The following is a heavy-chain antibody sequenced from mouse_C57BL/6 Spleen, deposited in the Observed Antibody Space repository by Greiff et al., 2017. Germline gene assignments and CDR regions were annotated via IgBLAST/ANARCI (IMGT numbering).Heavy chain of an antibody. V-gene: IGHV2-2*01. Sequence: QVQLQQSGPGLVQPSQSLSLTCTVSGFSFTSYGVHWVRQSPGTGLEWLGVIWSGGRTDYNAAFISRLSISKDNSKSQVFFKMNSLQADDTAIYYCARYYDYEGDFDYWGQGTTLTVSS. D-gene: IGHD2-4*01. J-gene: IGHJ2*01. CDR1: GFSFTSYG. CDR2: IWSGGRT. CDR3: ARYYDYEGDFDY.